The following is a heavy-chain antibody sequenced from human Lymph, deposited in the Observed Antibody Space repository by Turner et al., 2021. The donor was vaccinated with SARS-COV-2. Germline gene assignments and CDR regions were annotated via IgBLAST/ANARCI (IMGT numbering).Heavy chain of an antibody. J-gene: IGHJ6*02. V-gene: IGHV3-53*02. CDR1: GIIVSRNY. CDR2: IYSGGTT. CDR3: ARDLGTYGMDV. D-gene: IGHD6-13*01. Sequence: EVQLVETGGGLIQPGGSLRLSCAASGIIVSRNYMNWVRQAPGKGLEWVSVIYSGGTTYYADSVKGRFTISRDNSKNTLYLQMNSLRVEDTAVYYCARDLGTYGMDVWGQGTTVTDSS.